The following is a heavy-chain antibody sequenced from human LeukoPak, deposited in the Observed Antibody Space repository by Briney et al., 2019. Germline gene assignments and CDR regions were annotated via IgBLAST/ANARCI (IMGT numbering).Heavy chain of an antibody. CDR3: AKGGDIVVVPAARDFDY. J-gene: IGHJ4*02. D-gene: IGHD2-2*01. V-gene: IGHV3-23*01. Sequence: GASLRLSYAASGFTFSSYAMSWVRQAPGKGLEWVSAISGSGGSTYYADSVKGRFTISRDNSKNTLYLQMNSLRAEDTAVYYCAKGGDIVVVPAARDFDYWGQGTLVTVSS. CDR2: ISGSGGST. CDR1: GFTFSSYA.